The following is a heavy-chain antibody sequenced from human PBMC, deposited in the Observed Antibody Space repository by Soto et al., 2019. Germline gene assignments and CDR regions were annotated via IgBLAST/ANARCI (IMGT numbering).Heavy chain of an antibody. CDR3: ARVGSGWYDYYGMDV. CDR2: IKQDGSEK. Sequence: PGGSLRLSCAASGFTFSSYWMSWVRQAPGKGLEWVANIKQDGSEKYYVDSVKGRFTISRDNAKNSLYLQMNSLRAEDTAVYYCARVGSGWYDYYGMDVWGQGTTVTVSS. CDR1: GFTFSSYW. D-gene: IGHD6-19*01. V-gene: IGHV3-7*01. J-gene: IGHJ6*02.